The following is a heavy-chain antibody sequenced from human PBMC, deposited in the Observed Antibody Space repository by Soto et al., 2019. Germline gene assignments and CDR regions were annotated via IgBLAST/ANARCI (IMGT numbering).Heavy chain of an antibody. D-gene: IGHD2-2*01. J-gene: IGHJ4*02. Sequence: GGSLRLSCQASGFTFSSYAMHWVRQATGKGLEWVAVISYDGSNKYYADSVKGRFTISRDNSKNTLYLQMNSLRAEDTAVYYCARVIGVPAATAFRKKTGDYWGQGTLVTVSS. V-gene: IGHV3-30-3*01. CDR3: ARVIGVPAATAFRKKTGDY. CDR2: ISYDGSNK. CDR1: GFTFSSYA.